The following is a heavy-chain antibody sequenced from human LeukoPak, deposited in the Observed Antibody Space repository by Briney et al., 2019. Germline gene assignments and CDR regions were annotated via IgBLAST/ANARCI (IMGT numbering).Heavy chain of an antibody. Sequence: PGGSLRLSCAASGFTFSDAWMSWVRQAPGKGLEWVGRIKSRPAGGTTDYAAPVKDRFTISRDDSKNTLYLQMNSLKTEDTAMYYCIADLPGYNPDYFDFWGQGTLVTVSS. CDR2: IKSRPAGGTT. D-gene: IGHD5-18*01. V-gene: IGHV3-15*01. J-gene: IGHJ4*02. CDR1: GFTFSDAW. CDR3: IADLPGYNPDYFDF.